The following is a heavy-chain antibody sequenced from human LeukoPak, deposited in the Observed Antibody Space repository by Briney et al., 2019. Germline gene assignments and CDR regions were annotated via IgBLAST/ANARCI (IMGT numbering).Heavy chain of an antibody. D-gene: IGHD2-15*01. CDR1: GASIRSGDYY. CDR3: ARDCSGGSCYGAFDI. Sequence: SQTLSFTCTVSGASIRSGDYYWSWIRQPPGKGLEWIGYIYDSGSTYYNPSLKSRITISVDTSENRFSLKLSSVTATDTAVYYCARDCSGGSCYGAFDIWGQGTMVTVSS. V-gene: IGHV4-30-4*01. CDR2: IYDSGST. J-gene: IGHJ3*02.